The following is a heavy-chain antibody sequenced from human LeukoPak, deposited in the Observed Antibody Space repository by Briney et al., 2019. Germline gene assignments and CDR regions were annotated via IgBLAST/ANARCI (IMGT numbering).Heavy chain of an antibody. CDR2: INPNSGGT. CDR1: GYTFTGYY. V-gene: IGHV1-2*02. CDR3: ARGTMVGVDGAEFDY. D-gene: IGHD4/OR15-4a*01. J-gene: IGHJ4*02. Sequence: ASMKVSCKASGYTFTGYYIHWVRQAPGQGLEWMGWINPNSGGTKYAQKFQGRVTMTRDTSISTAYMELSSLRSDDTAVYYCARGTMVGVDGAEFDYWGQGTLVTVSS.